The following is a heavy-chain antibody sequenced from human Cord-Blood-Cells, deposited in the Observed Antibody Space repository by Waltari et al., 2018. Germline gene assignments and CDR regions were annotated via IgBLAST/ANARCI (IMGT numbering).Heavy chain of an antibody. V-gene: IGHV4-38-2*01. CDR1: GYSTSSGYY. CDR2: IYHSGST. J-gene: IGHJ4*02. Sequence: QVQLQESGTGLVKPSETLSLTCAVSGYSTSSGYYWGWIRQPPGKGLEWIGSIYHSGSTYYNPSLKSRVTISVDTSKNQFSLKLSSVTAADTAVYYCARIRRDGYNYYFDYWGQGTLVTVSS. D-gene: IGHD5-12*01. CDR3: ARIRRDGYNYYFDY.